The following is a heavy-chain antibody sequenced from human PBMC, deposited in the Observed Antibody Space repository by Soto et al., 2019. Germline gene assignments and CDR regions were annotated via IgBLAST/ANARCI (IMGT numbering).Heavy chain of an antibody. Sequence: SLRLSCAASGFTFSSYAMSWVRQAPGKGLEWVSAISGSGGSTYYADSVKGRFTISRDNSKNTLYLQMNSLRAEDTAVYYCANTEPSGTTFLDWFDPWGQGTLVTVSS. D-gene: IGHD1-7*01. J-gene: IGHJ5*02. CDR2: ISGSGGST. CDR1: GFTFSSYA. V-gene: IGHV3-23*01. CDR3: ANTEPSGTTFLDWFDP.